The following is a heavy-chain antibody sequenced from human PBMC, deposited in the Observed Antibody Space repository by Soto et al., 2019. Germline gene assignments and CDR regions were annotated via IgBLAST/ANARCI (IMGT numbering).Heavy chain of an antibody. D-gene: IGHD3-3*01. CDR2: IYHSGRT. CDR3: VTSLHYVFLRDGVRQYYFDY. J-gene: IGHJ4*02. Sequence: QVQLQESGPGLVTPSGTLSLTCSVSGGSISSSYWWNWVRQPPGKGLEWIGKIYHSGRTNYNRSLENRVTISVDKSNNPFSLRLRSVPAADTAVYFCVTSLHYVFLRDGVRQYYFDYWGQGTLVTVSS. V-gene: IGHV4-4*02. CDR1: GGSISSSYW.